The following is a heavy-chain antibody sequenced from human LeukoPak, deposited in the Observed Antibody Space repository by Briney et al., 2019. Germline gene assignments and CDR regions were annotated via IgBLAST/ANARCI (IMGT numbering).Heavy chain of an antibody. Sequence: PSQTLSLTCTVSGGSISSGGYYWSWIRQPPGKGLEWIGYIYHSGSTYYNPSLKSRVTISVDTSKNQFSLKLSSVTAADTAVYYCVCDYYYDSSGPYYFDYWGQGTLVTVSS. CDR1: GGSISSGGYY. CDR3: VCDYYYDSSGPYYFDY. CDR2: IYHSGST. V-gene: IGHV4-30-2*01. D-gene: IGHD3-22*01. J-gene: IGHJ4*02.